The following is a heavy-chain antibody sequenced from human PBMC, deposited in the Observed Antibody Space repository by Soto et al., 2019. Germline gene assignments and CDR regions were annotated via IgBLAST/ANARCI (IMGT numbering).Heavy chain of an antibody. V-gene: IGHV1-2*04. CDR2: INPNSGGT. CDR3: ARGGIDSSGYPDAFDI. CDR1: GYTFTGYY. D-gene: IGHD3-22*01. Sequence: ASVKVSCNASGYTFTGYYMHWVRQAPGQGLEWMGWINPNSGGTNYAQKFQGWVTMTRDTSISTAYMELSRLRSDDTAVYYCARGGIDSSGYPDAFDIWGQGTMVTV. J-gene: IGHJ3*02.